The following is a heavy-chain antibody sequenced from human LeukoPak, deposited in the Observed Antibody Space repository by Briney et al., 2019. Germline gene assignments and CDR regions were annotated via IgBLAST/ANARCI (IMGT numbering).Heavy chain of an antibody. D-gene: IGHD3-16*01. CDR2: IRYDGSKK. CDR3: AKGDLYVGFDY. V-gene: IGHV3-30*02. CDR1: GFTFSSYG. J-gene: IGHJ4*02. Sequence: GGSLRLSCAASGFTFSSYGMHWVRQAPGKGLEWVAFIRYDGSKKYFADSVKGRFTISRDNSKNTLYLQMNTLRAEDTAVYYCAKGDLYVGFDYWGQGTLVTVSS.